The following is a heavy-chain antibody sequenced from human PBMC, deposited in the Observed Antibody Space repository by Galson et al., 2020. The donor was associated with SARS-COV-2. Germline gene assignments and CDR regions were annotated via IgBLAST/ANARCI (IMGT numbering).Heavy chain of an antibody. J-gene: IGHJ6*02. CDR2: IYYSGST. Sequence: SETLSLTCTVSGGSISSSSYYWGWIRQPPGKGLEWIGSIYYSGSTYYNPSLKSRVTISVDTSKNQFSLKLSSVTAADTAVYYCARLPNYDFWSGYGWAGNYGMDVWGQGTTVTVSS. CDR1: GGSISSSSYY. V-gene: IGHV4-39*01. CDR3: ARLPNYDFWSGYGWAGNYGMDV. D-gene: IGHD3-3*01.